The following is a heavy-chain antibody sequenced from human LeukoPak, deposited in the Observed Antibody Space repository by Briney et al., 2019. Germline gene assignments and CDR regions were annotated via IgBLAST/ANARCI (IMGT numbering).Heavy chain of an antibody. J-gene: IGHJ2*01. V-gene: IGHV4-34*01. Sequence: PSETLSLNCAVYGGSFSGYYWSWIRQPPGKGLEWIGEINHSGSTNYNPSLKSRVTISVDTSKNQFSLKLSSVAAAGTAWYYGWRLNWGSGWYFDLWGRGTLVTVSP. CDR3: WRLNWGSGWYFDL. D-gene: IGHD7-27*01. CDR1: GGSFSGYY. CDR2: INHSGST.